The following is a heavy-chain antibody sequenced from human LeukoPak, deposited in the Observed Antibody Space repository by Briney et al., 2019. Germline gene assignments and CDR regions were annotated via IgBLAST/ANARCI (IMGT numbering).Heavy chain of an antibody. CDR1: GYTFTGYY. Sequence: ASVKVSCKASGYTFTGYYMHWVRQAPGQGLEWMGWINPNSGGTNYAQKFQGRVTMTRDTPISTAYMELSRLRSDDTAVYYCAKDSSGWTGGWFDPWGQGTLVTVSS. CDR2: INPNSGGT. J-gene: IGHJ5*02. D-gene: IGHD6-19*01. V-gene: IGHV1-2*02. CDR3: AKDSSGWTGGWFDP.